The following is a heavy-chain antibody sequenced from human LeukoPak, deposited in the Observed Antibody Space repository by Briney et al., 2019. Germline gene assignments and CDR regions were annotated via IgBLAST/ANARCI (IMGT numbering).Heavy chain of an antibody. Sequence: GGSLRLSCAASGFTFDDYAMHWVRQAPGKGLEWVSGISWNSGSIGYADSVKGRFTISRDNAKNSLYLQMNSLRAEDTALYYCAKSLDSSGYYDAFDIWGQGTMVTVSS. CDR3: AKSLDSSGYYDAFDI. D-gene: IGHD3-22*01. V-gene: IGHV3-9*01. CDR1: GFTFDDYA. J-gene: IGHJ3*02. CDR2: ISWNSGSI.